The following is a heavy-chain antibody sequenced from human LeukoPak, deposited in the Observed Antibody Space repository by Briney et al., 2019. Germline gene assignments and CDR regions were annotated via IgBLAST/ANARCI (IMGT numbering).Heavy chain of an antibody. CDR3: ARGKRRLQLWLYDAFDI. D-gene: IGHD5-18*01. CDR1: GGTFSSYA. CDR2: IIPIFGTA. Sequence: ASVKVSCKASGGTFSSYAISWVRQAPGQGLEWMGGIIPIFGTANYAQKFQGRVTITADKSTSTAYMELSSLRSEDTAVYYCARGKRRLQLWLYDAFDIWGQGTMVTVSS. V-gene: IGHV1-69*06. J-gene: IGHJ3*02.